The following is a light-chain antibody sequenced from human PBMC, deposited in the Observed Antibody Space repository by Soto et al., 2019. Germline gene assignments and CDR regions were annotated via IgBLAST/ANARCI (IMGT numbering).Light chain of an antibody. V-gene: IGLV1-44*01. CDR3: AAWDDSLNGRYV. J-gene: IGLJ1*01. CDR1: SSNIGSNT. Sequence: QLVLTQPPSASATPGQRVTISCSGSSSNIGSNTVNWYQQLPGTAPKLLIYSNNQRPSGVPDRFSGSQSGASASLAISGLQTEDEADYYCAAWDDSLNGRYVFGTGTKLTVL. CDR2: SNN.